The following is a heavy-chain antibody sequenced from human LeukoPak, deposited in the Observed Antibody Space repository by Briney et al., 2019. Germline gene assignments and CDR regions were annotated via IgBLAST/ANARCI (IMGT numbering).Heavy chain of an antibody. Sequence: SETLSLTCTVSGGSISSSHYYWGWVRQPPGKGLEWVGTIYYSGTTYYNPSLESRVTISEDTSKNQFSLTLRSVTAADTAVYYCARQISDYYYYYIDVWGKGATVTVSS. J-gene: IGHJ6*03. D-gene: IGHD3-3*01. CDR2: IYYSGTT. CDR3: ARQISDYYYYYIDV. V-gene: IGHV4-39*01. CDR1: GGSISSSHYY.